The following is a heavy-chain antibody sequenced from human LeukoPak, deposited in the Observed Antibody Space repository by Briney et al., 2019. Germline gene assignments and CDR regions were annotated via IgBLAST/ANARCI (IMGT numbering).Heavy chain of an antibody. D-gene: IGHD5-12*01. J-gene: IGHJ4*02. CDR2: INHSGST. CDR3: ARGRDSGYDLTSQIDY. Sequence: PSETLSLTCAAYGGSFSGYYWSWIRQPPGKGLEWIGEINHSGSTNYNPSLKSRVTISVDTSKNQFSLKLSSATAADTAVYYCARGRDSGYDLTSQIDYWGQGTLVTVSS. CDR1: GGSFSGYY. V-gene: IGHV4-34*01.